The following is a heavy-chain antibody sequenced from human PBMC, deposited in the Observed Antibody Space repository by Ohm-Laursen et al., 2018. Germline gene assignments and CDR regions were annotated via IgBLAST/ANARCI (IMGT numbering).Heavy chain of an antibody. CDR2: INPSGGST. CDR1: GYTFTSYY. J-gene: IGHJ5*02. CDR3: AKGRALEGPQVNCFDA. Sequence: SSVKVSCKASGYTFTSYYMHWVRQAPGQGLEWMGIINPSGGSTSYAQKFQGRVTMTRDTSTSTVYMELSSLRSEDTAVYYCAKGRALEGPQVNCFDAWGQGTLVTVS. V-gene: IGHV1-46*01.